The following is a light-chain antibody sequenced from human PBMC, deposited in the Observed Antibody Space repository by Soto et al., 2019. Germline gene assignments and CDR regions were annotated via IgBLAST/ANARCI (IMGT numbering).Light chain of an antibody. CDR1: SSDVGGYNY. V-gene: IGLV2-8*01. J-gene: IGLJ2*01. Sequence: QSVLTQPPSASGSPGQSVTISCTGTSSDVGGYNYVSWYQQHPGKAPKLMIYDVTWRPSGVPDRFSASKSGNTASLTVSGLQAEDEADYYCSSSAGSNTLVFGGGTKLTVL. CDR3: SSSAGSNTLV. CDR2: DVT.